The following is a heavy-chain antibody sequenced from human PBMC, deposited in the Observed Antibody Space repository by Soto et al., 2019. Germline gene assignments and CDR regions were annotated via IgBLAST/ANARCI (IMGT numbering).Heavy chain of an antibody. J-gene: IGHJ4*02. V-gene: IGHV3-30*18. Sequence: QVQLVESGGGVVQPGRSLRLSCAASGFTFSSYGMHWVRQAPGKGLEWVAVISYDGSNKYYADSVKGRFTISRDNSKNTLYLQMNSLRAEDTAVYYCAKEIAVADIAPVDYWGQGTLVTVSS. CDR2: ISYDGSNK. CDR3: AKEIAVADIAPVDY. CDR1: GFTFSSYG. D-gene: IGHD6-19*01.